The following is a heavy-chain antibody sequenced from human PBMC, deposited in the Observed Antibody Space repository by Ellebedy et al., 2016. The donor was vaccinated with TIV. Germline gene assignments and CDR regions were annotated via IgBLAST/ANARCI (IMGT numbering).Heavy chain of an antibody. V-gene: IGHV1-58*01. D-gene: IGHD5-18*01. CDR3: ARAPGYSYGKTRDYFDY. CDR1: GFTFTSSA. J-gene: IGHJ4*02. Sequence: ASVKVSCKASGFTFTSSAVQWVRQARGQRLEWIGWIVVGSGNTNYAQKFQERVTITRDMSTSTAYMELNSLRAEDTAVYYCARAPGYSYGKTRDYFDYWGQGTLVTVSS. CDR2: IVVGSGNT.